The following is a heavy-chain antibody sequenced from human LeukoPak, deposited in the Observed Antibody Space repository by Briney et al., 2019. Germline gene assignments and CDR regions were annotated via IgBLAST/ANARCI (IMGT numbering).Heavy chain of an antibody. V-gene: IGHV3-7*01. CDR1: GFTLSSYW. D-gene: IGHD3/OR15-3a*01. Sequence: GGSLRLSCAASGFTLSSYWMSWVRQAPGKGPEWVANIKPDGNEKNYVDSVKGRFTISRDNAKNSLYLQMNSLRADDTAVYYCARDWTNFLEGLNDYWGQGTQVTVSS. CDR2: IKPDGNEK. CDR3: ARDWTNFLEGLNDY. J-gene: IGHJ4*02.